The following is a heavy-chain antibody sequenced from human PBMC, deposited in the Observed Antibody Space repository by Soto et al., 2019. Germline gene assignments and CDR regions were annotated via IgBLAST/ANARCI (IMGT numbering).Heavy chain of an antibody. CDR3: ARSEEDSDYYYYGLDV. Sequence: QTLSLTCVISGDTVSSSSVAWNWVRQSPSRGLEWLGRTYYRSRWYSDFAVSVRGRIVINADTSKNQFSLQLNSVTPEDTAVYFCARSEEDSDYYYYGLDVWGQGTTVTVSS. CDR1: GDTVSSSSVA. J-gene: IGHJ6*02. D-gene: IGHD2-15*01. V-gene: IGHV6-1*01. CDR2: TYYRSRWYS.